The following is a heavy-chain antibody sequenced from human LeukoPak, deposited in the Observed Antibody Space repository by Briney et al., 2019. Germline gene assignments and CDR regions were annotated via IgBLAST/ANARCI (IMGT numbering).Heavy chain of an antibody. CDR1: GFTFTSYW. D-gene: IGHD3-22*01. Sequence: RGALRLSPAASGFTFTSYWMHWVRQAPGKGLVWVSRINSDGSSTSYADSVKGRFTISRDNAKNTLYLQMNSLRAEDTAVYYCARGGCYDSSGSDYWGQGTLVTVSS. CDR3: ARGGCYDSSGSDY. V-gene: IGHV3-74*01. CDR2: INSDGSST. J-gene: IGHJ4*02.